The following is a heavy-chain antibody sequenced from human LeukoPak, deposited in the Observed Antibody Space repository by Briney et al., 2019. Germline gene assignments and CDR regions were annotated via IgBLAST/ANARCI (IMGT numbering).Heavy chain of an antibody. J-gene: IGHJ6*03. CDR1: GGSISSSSYY. V-gene: IGHV4-39*07. Sequence: PSEILSLTCTVSGGSISSSSYYWGWIRQPPGKGLEWIGEINHSGSTNYNPSLKSRVTISVDTSKNQFSLKLSSVTAADTAVYYCARGTYYYYYYMDVWGKGTTVTVSS. CDR2: INHSGST. CDR3: ARGTYYYYYYMDV.